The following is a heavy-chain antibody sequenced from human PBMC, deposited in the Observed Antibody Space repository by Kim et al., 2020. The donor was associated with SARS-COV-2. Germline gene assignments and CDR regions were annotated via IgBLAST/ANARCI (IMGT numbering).Heavy chain of an antibody. CDR3: VKVRPKKSVGGTMASFQH. V-gene: IGHV3-9*01. CDR2: ISWNSGSI. D-gene: IGHD6-13*01. Sequence: GGSLRLSCAASGFTFDDYAMHWVRQAPGKGLEWVSSISWNSGSIGYADSVKGRFTISRDSARNTLYMQMNSLRAEDSALYYCVKVRPKKSVGGTMASFQHWGQGPLVTVSS. J-gene: IGHJ1*01. CDR1: GFTFDDYA.